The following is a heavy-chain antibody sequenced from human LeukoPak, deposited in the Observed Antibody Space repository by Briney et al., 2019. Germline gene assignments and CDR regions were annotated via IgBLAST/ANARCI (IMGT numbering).Heavy chain of an antibody. Sequence: ASVKVSCKASGYTFTSYGISWVRQAPGQGLEWMGWISAYNANTYFAQKLQDRVTMTTDTSTNTAYMELRSLRSDDTAVYYCARDQNVGQLVQKFWGQGTLVTVSS. J-gene: IGHJ4*02. CDR2: ISAYNANT. CDR1: GYTFTSYG. V-gene: IGHV1-18*04. CDR3: ARDQNVGQLVQKF. D-gene: IGHD6-13*01.